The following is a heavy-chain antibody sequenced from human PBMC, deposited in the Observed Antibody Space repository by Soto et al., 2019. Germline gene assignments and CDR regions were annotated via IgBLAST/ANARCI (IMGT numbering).Heavy chain of an antibody. Sequence: ESGGGLVKPGGSLRLSCAASGFTFSNAWMSWVRQAPGKGLEWVGHIKSKTDGGTTDYAAPVKGRFTISRDDSKNTLYLQMNSLKTEDTAVYYCTTAGIAVADRDYWGQGTLVTVSS. CDR2: IKSKTDGGTT. CDR3: TTAGIAVADRDY. J-gene: IGHJ4*02. D-gene: IGHD6-19*01. V-gene: IGHV3-15*01. CDR1: GFTFSNAW.